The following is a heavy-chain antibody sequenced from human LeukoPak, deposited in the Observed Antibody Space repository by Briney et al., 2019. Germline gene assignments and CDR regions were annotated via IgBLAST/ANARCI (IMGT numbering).Heavy chain of an antibody. V-gene: IGHV4-38-2*01. D-gene: IGHD6-13*01. J-gene: IGHJ4*02. CDR2: IYHGGDT. CDR1: GYSISSGSY. Sequence: SETLSLTCAVSGYSISSGSYWGWVRQPPGKGLEWIGSIYHGGDTYYNPSLRSRLTISVDKFKNQFSLKLTSMTAADTAVYYCSRQGSRSWYGDFDYWGQGTLVTVSS. CDR3: SRQGSRSWYGDFDY.